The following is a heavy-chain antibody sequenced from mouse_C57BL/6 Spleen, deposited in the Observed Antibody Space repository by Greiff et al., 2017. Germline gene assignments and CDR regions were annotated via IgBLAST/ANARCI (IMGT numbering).Heavy chain of an antibody. D-gene: IGHD4-1*01. J-gene: IGHJ2*01. V-gene: IGHV1-69*01. CDR3: ASLTGTFDY. CDR1: GYTFTSYW. Sequence: QVQLQQPGAELVMPGASVKLSCKASGYTFTSYWMHWVKQRPGQGLEWIGEIDPSDSYTNYNQKFKGKSTLTVDKSSSTAYMQLSSLTSEDSAVYYCASLTGTFDYWGQGTTLTVSS. CDR2: IDPSDSYT.